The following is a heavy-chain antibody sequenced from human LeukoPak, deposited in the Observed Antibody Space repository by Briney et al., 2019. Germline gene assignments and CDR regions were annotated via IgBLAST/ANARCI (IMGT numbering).Heavy chain of an antibody. D-gene: IGHD3-10*01. Sequence: VASVKVSCKASGYTFTSYGISWVRQAPGQGLEWMGWISAYNGNTNYAQKLQGRVTMTTDTSTSTAYMELRSLRSDDTAVYYCARAHYYGSGSYYSGYYYGMDVWGQGTTVTVSS. V-gene: IGHV1-18*01. J-gene: IGHJ6*02. CDR3: ARAHYYGSGSYYSGYYYGMDV. CDR1: GYTFTSYG. CDR2: ISAYNGNT.